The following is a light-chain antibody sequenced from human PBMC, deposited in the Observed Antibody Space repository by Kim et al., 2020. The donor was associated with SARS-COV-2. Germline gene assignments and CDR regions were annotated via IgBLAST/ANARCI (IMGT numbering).Light chain of an antibody. J-gene: IGLJ3*02. V-gene: IGLV2-14*03. CDR1: SSDVGGYNY. CDR3: SSYTSSTTPWV. Sequence: QSALTQPASVSGSPGQSITISCTGTSSDVGGYNYVSWYQQHPGKAPKLMIYDVSNRPSGVSTRFSGSKSGNTASLTISGLQAEDEADYYCSSYTSSTTPWVFGGGTQLTV. CDR2: DVS.